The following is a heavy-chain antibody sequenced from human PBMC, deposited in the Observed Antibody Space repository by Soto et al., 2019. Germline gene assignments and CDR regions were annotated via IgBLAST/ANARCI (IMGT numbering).Heavy chain of an antibody. Sequence: SETLSLTCSVSGGSISNYYWSWIRQPPGKGLQWIGYIYYTGSTNYNPSLESRVTISVDTSKNQFSLKLDSVTAADTAVYYCAKDPFGDYARYYYYGMDVWGQGTTVTVS. D-gene: IGHD4-17*01. J-gene: IGHJ6*02. CDR1: GGSISNYY. CDR3: AKDPFGDYARYYYYGMDV. CDR2: IYYTGST. V-gene: IGHV4-59*01.